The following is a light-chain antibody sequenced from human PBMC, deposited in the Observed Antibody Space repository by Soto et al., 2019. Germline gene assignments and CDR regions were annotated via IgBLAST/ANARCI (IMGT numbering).Light chain of an antibody. J-gene: IGKJ1*01. CDR3: QQYGSSQWT. Sequence: EIVMTQSPATLSVSAGERVTLHCRASQSVTSNLAWYQHKPGQSPRLLIYRASIRASGIPDRFTGSGSGTDFTLTISRLEREDFAVYYCQQYGSSQWTFGPGTKVDI. CDR1: QSVTSN. CDR2: RAS. V-gene: IGKV3-20*01.